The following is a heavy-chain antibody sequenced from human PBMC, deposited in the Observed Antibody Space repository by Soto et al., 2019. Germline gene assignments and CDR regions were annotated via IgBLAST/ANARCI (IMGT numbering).Heavy chain of an antibody. CDR3: AREAVAAYYFDY. J-gene: IGHJ4*02. V-gene: IGHV3-48*03. D-gene: IGHD6-19*01. CDR2: ISSSGSTI. Sequence: GGSLRLSCAASGFTFSSYEMNWVRQAPGKGLEWVSYISSSGSTIYYADSVKGRFTISRDNAKNSLYLQMNSLRAEDTAVYYCAREAVAAYYFDYWGQGTLVTVSS. CDR1: GFTFSSYE.